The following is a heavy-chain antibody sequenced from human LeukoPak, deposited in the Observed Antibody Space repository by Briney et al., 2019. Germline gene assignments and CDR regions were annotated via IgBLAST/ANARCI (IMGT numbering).Heavy chain of an antibody. V-gene: IGHV3-11*01. J-gene: IGHJ4*02. CDR3: VRGPPYGSRSDYFDY. CDR2: ISSSGSTI. D-gene: IGHD3-10*01. Sequence: GGSLRLSCAASGFTFSDYYMSWIRQAPGKGLEWVSYISSSGSTIYYADSVKGRFTISRDNAKNSLYLQMNSLRAEDTAVYYCVRGPPYGSRSDYFDYWGQGTLVTVSS. CDR1: GFTFSDYY.